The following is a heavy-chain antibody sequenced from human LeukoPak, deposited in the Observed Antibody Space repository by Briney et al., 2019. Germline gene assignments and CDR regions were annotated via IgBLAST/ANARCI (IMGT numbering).Heavy chain of an antibody. CDR3: AAGAGWLIDW. CDR1: GFTFSNYW. V-gene: IGHV3-7*01. J-gene: IGHJ4*02. Sequence: PGGSLRLSCAASGFTFSNYWMNRVRQAPGKGMEWVAIIEKDGSEIWYVDSVKGRFTISRDNAKNSLYLQMNSLRAEDTAVYYCAAGAGWLIDWWGQGTLVTVSS. D-gene: IGHD6-19*01. CDR2: IEKDGSEI.